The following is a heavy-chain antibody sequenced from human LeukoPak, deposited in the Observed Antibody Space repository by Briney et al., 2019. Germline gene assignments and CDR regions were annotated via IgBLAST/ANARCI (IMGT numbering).Heavy chain of an antibody. CDR3: ARGRSPPYYYDSSGCDWYFDL. V-gene: IGHV4-59*01. J-gene: IGHJ2*01. CDR1: GGSISSYY. CDR2: IYYSGSP. Sequence: SETLSLTCTVSGGSISSYYWSWIRQPPGKGLEWIGYIYYSGSPNYPPSLNIRVTISVHTSKIQFSLKLSSVTAADTAVYYCARGRSPPYYYDSSGCDWYFDLWGRGTLVTVSS. D-gene: IGHD3-22*01.